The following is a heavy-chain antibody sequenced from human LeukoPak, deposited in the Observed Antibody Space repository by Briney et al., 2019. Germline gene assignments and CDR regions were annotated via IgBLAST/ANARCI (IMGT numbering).Heavy chain of an antibody. V-gene: IGHV1-2*02. CDR3: ARDRVTMVRGVPRVFDY. Sequence: GASVKVSCKASGYTFTGYYMHWVRQAPGQGLEWMGWINPNSGGTNYAQKFQGRVTMTRDTSISTAYMELSRLRSDDTAVYYCARDRVTMVRGVPRVFDYWGQGTLVTVSS. J-gene: IGHJ4*02. CDR1: GYTFTGYY. CDR2: INPNSGGT. D-gene: IGHD3-10*01.